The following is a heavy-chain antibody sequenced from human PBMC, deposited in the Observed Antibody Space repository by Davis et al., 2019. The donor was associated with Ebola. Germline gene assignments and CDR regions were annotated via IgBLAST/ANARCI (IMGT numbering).Heavy chain of an antibody. D-gene: IGHD2-15*01. J-gene: IGHJ6*02. Sequence: AASVKVSCKASGYTFTGYYMHWVRQAPGQGLEWMGWIYPNSGGTNYAQKFQGWVTMTRDTSISTAYMELSRLRSDDTAVYYCARGVAARYGMDVWGQGTTVTVSS. CDR1: GYTFTGYY. CDR2: IYPNSGGT. CDR3: ARGVAARYGMDV. V-gene: IGHV1-2*04.